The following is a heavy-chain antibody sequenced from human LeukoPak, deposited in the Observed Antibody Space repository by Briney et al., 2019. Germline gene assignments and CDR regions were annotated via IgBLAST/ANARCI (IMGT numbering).Heavy chain of an antibody. J-gene: IGHJ3*02. Sequence: GGSLRLSCAASGFTFSSYAMHWVRQAPGKVLEWVAFTRYDGSNKYYADSVKGRFTISRDNSKNTLYLQMNSLRAEDTAVYYCAKDSSYYGSGRGDAFDIWGQGTMVTVSS. D-gene: IGHD3-10*01. CDR1: GFTFSSYA. V-gene: IGHV3-30*02. CDR3: AKDSSYYGSGRGDAFDI. CDR2: TRYDGSNK.